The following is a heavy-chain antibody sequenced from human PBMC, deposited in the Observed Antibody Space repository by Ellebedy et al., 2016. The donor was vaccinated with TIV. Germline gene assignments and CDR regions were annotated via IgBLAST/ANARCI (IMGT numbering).Heavy chain of an antibody. CDR3: ATDGSYGDHLSPAHAFEN. J-gene: IGHJ3*02. V-gene: IGHV3-7*01. Sequence: GESLKISCTASGFTLNNYWMTWVRQAPGKGLEWVANIKQDGSEIYHVDSVRGRFTISRDNAKNSLFLQMDSVRAEDTAVYYCATDGSYGDHLSPAHAFENWGQGTVVIVSS. D-gene: IGHD1-26*01. CDR1: GFTLNNYW. CDR2: IKQDGSEI.